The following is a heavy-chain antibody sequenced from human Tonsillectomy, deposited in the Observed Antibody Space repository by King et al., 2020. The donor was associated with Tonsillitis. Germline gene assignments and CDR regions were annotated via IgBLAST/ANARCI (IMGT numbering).Heavy chain of an antibody. CDR2: IYPGDSDT. D-gene: IGHD3-3*01. Sequence: VQLVESGAEVKKPGESLKISCRGSGFSFASNWIGWVRQMPGKGLEWMGIIYPGDSDTRYSPSFQGLVTISADKSISTAYLQWSSLKASDTAMYYCARQSYDDFWSGIDYWGQGTLVTVSS. V-gene: IGHV5-51*01. CDR1: GFSFASNW. CDR3: ARQSYDDFWSGIDY. J-gene: IGHJ4*02.